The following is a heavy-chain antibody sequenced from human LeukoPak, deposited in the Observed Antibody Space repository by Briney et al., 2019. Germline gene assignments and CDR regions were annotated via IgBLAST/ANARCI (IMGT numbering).Heavy chain of an antibody. J-gene: IGHJ4*02. D-gene: IGHD1-26*01. CDR1: GYTFTSYD. V-gene: IGHV1-8*01. CDR2: MNPNSGNT. Sequence: ASAKVSCKASGYTFTSYDINWVRQATGQGLEWMGWMNPNSGNTGYAQKFQGRVTMTRNTSISTAYMELSSLRSEDTAVYYCARGGIRIVGATTDLDYWGQGTLVTVSS. CDR3: ARGGIRIVGATTDLDY.